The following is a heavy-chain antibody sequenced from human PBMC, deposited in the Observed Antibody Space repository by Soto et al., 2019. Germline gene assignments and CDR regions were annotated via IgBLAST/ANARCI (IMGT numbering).Heavy chain of an antibody. J-gene: IGHJ4*01. CDR1: DLHVRRNQ. CDR3: ARAREPNTKVSNFFDY. V-gene: IGHV3-53*05. CDR2: IYSAGST. D-gene: IGHD2-8*01. Sequence: GESLRLHCLCIDLHVRRNQMSWARQSTGKGLQWVSDIYSAGSTNYANNVKGRFTISRDISNNKVFLELNGLTADDTAVYYCARAREPNTKVSNFFDYWGRGTVVTVSS.